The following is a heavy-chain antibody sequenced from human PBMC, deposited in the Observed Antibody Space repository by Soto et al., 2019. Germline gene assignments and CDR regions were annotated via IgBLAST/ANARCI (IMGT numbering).Heavy chain of an antibody. CDR3: ARDNDRLQLGGNYYYILDV. V-gene: IGHV1-69*12. CDR2: IIPLFRTP. D-gene: IGHD4-4*01. J-gene: IGHJ6*02. Sequence: HVQLVQSGAEMKEPGSSVKVSCKTSGGTFSSSAISWLRQAPGQGLEWMGGIIPLFRTPDYAQKFQGRVTIAADESTSTAYMELSILRSEDTAVYYCARDNDRLQLGGNYYYILDVWGQGTTITVSS. CDR1: GGTFSSSA.